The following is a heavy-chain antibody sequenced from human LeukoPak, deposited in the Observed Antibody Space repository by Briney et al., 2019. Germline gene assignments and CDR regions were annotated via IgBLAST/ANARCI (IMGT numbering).Heavy chain of an antibody. CDR1: GFTFSSYA. D-gene: IGHD2-2*01. CDR3: AKCKRDCSSTSCYYYGMDV. V-gene: IGHV3-23*01. J-gene: IGHJ6*02. CDR2: ISGSGGST. Sequence: PGGSLRLSCAASGFTFSSYAMSWVRQAPGKGLEWVSAISGSGGSTYYADSVKGRFTISRDNSKNTLYLQMNSLRAEDTAVYYCAKCKRDCSSTSCYYYGMDVWGQGTTVTVPS.